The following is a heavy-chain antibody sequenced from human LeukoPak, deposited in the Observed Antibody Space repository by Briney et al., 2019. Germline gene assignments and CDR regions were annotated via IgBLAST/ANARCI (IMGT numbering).Heavy chain of an antibody. CDR3: ARRSGVAVAGAFDY. Sequence: GGSLRLSCAASGFTFSNYAMRWVRQAPGEGLEWVSGISGSGDSTYYADSVKGRFTISRDNSKNTLYLQMNSLRAEDTAVYFCARRSGVAVAGAFDYWGQGTLVTVSS. V-gene: IGHV3-23*01. CDR2: ISGSGDST. D-gene: IGHD6-19*01. J-gene: IGHJ4*02. CDR1: GFTFSNYA.